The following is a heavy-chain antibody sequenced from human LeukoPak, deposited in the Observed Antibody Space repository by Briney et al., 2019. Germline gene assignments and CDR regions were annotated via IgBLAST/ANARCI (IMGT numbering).Heavy chain of an antibody. D-gene: IGHD5-12*01. V-gene: IGHV4-59*01. CDR1: GGSFSGYY. CDR2: IYHSGST. J-gene: IGHJ4*02. Sequence: SETLSLTCAVYGGSFSGYYWSWIRQPPGKGLEWIGYIYHSGSTKYNPSLKSRVTISVDTSKNQFSLKLSSVTAADTAVYYCARDGYSGNDGLWGQGSLVTVSS. CDR3: ARDGYSGNDGL.